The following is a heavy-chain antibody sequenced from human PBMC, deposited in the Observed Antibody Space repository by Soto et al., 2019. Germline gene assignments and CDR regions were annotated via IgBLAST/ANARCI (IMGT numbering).Heavy chain of an antibody. D-gene: IGHD6-13*01. J-gene: IGHJ6*02. CDR1: GGSISSYY. V-gene: IGHV4-59*01. CDR2: IYYSGST. Sequence: TLSLTCTVSGGSISSYYWSWIRQPPGKGLEWIGYIYYSGSTNYNPSLKSRVTISVDTSKNQFSLKLSSVTAADTAVYYCARDRIAAAGTTVSYYYYGMDVWGQGTTVTVS. CDR3: ARDRIAAAGTTVSYYYYGMDV.